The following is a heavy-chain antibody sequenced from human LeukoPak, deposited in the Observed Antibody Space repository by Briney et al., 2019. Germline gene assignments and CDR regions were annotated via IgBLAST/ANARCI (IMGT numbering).Heavy chain of an antibody. CDR3: ARCHYFGSGAYDY. V-gene: IGHV4-34*01. Sequence: SETLSLTCAVYGGSFSAYYWSWIRQPPGKGLEWIGEINHSGSTNYNPSLKSRVTISVDTSKNQFSLKLSSVTAADTAVYYCARCHYFGSGAYDYWGQGTLVTVSS. J-gene: IGHJ4*02. CDR1: GGSFSAYY. CDR2: INHSGST. D-gene: IGHD3-10*01.